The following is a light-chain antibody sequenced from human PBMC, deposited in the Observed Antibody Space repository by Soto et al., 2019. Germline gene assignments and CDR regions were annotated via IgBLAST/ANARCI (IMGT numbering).Light chain of an antibody. CDR3: ETWDSNTHTV. J-gene: IGLJ3*02. V-gene: IGLV4-60*02. CDR1: SGHSSYI. Sequence: QLVLTQSSSASASLGSSVKLTCTLSSGHSSYIIAWHQQQPGKAPRYLMKLEGSGSYNKGSGVPDRFSGSSSGADRYLTISTHHFEDEADYYCETWDSNTHTVFGGGTKLTVL. CDR2: LEGSGSY.